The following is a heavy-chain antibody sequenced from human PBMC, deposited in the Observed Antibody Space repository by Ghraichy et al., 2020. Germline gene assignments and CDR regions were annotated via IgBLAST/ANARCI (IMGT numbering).Heavy chain of an antibody. D-gene: IGHD3-16*01. CDR2: ISSSSTNI. J-gene: IGHJ4*02. CDR1: GFSFSSYS. V-gene: IGHV3-21*01. CDR3: GRPGGPGDY. Sequence: GGSLRLSCAASGFSFSSYSMNWVRQAPGKGLEWVSSISSSSTNIYYADSVKGRFTISRDNAKNSLYLQMNSLRGEDTAVYYCGRPGGPGDYWGQGTLVTVSS.